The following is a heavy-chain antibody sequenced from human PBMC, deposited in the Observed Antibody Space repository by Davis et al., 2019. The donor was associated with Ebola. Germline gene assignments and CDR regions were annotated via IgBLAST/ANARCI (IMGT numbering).Heavy chain of an antibody. Sequence: PGGSLRLSCAASGFTFSEAWMTWVRQAQGKGLEWVGRISSKTDGETTDYATPVRGRFTVSRDTSKDTLYLQMDSLRPDDTAIYFCARALHDEVLDYWGQGTPVTVSS. D-gene: IGHD1-1*01. V-gene: IGHV3-15*01. J-gene: IGHJ4*02. CDR1: GFTFSEAW. CDR2: ISSKTDGETT. CDR3: ARALHDEVLDY.